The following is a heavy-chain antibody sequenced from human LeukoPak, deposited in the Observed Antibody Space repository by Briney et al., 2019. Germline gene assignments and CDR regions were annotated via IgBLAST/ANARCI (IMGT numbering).Heavy chain of an antibody. CDR1: GASISSHY. Sequence: SETLSLTCTVSGASISSHYWSWIRQPPGKGLEWIGYIYYSGSTDYNPSLKSRVTISVDTSKNQFSLKLSSVTAADTAVYYCARDRGRSPYYYDSSGQFDPWGQGTLVTVSS. D-gene: IGHD3-22*01. CDR2: IYYSGST. V-gene: IGHV4-59*08. CDR3: ARDRGRSPYYYDSSGQFDP. J-gene: IGHJ5*02.